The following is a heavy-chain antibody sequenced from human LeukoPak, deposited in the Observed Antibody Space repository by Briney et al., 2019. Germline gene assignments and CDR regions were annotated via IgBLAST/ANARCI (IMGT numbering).Heavy chain of an antibody. D-gene: IGHD3-10*01. CDR3: ARDPYYYDAFDI. CDR1: GFTFSSYS. Sequence: GGSLRLSCAASGFTFSSYSMNWVRQAPEKGLEWVSYISSSSSTIYYADSVKGRFTISRDNAKNSLYLQMNSLRAEDTAVYYCARDPYYYDAFDIWGQGTMVTVSS. J-gene: IGHJ3*02. V-gene: IGHV3-48*01. CDR2: ISSSSSTI.